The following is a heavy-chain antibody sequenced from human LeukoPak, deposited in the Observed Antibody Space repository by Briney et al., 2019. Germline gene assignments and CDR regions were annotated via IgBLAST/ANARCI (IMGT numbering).Heavy chain of an antibody. Sequence: SETLSLTCAVYNGSFSGYYWSWIRQPPGKGLEWIGEINHSGTTNYNPSLKSRVTISVDTSKNQFSLKLSSVTAADTAVYYCARGLNGRNYYDSSGYYPAVTIDYWGQGTLVTVSS. V-gene: IGHV4-34*01. CDR1: NGSFSGYY. D-gene: IGHD3-22*01. CDR2: INHSGTT. CDR3: ARGLNGRNYYDSSGYYPAVTIDY. J-gene: IGHJ4*02.